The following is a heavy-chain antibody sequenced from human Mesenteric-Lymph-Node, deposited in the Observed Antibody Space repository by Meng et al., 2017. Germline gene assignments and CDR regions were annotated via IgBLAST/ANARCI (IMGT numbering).Heavy chain of an antibody. J-gene: IGHJ4*02. CDR2: VNGDGSAT. CDR3: ARGGYYGSGSYYPY. CDR1: GFIFTNFW. D-gene: IGHD3-10*01. V-gene: IGHV3-7*01. Sequence: GESLKISCAASGFIFTNFWMTWVRQAPGQGLEWVATVNGDGSATFYVESVRGRFIISRDNAKNALYLQMDSLRVEDTAVYYCARGGYYGSGSYYPYWGQGTRVTVSS.